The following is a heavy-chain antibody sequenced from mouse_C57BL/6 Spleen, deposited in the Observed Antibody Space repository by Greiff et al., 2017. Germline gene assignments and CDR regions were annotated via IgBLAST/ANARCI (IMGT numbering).Heavy chain of an antibody. Sequence: EVKLVESGGGLVKPGGSLKLSCAASGFTFSDYGMHWVRQAPEKGLEWVAYISSGSSTIYYADTVKGRFTISRDNAKNTLSLQMTSLRSEDTAMYYCARQLYYGNYDFDYWGQGTTLTVSS. V-gene: IGHV5-17*01. J-gene: IGHJ2*01. CDR2: ISSGSSTI. CDR3: ARQLYYGNYDFDY. CDR1: GFTFSDYG. D-gene: IGHD2-1*01.